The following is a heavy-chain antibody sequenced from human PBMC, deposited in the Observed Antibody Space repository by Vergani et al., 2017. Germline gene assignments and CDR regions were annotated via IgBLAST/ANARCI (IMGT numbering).Heavy chain of an antibody. CDR1: GFNFSSYS. CDR3: ARVGSSSWYYFDY. D-gene: IGHD6-13*01. J-gene: IGHJ4*02. V-gene: IGHV3-48*01. CDR2: ISGSTRTI. Sequence: EVQLVESGGGLVQPGGSLRLSCAASGFNFSSYSMNWVRQAPGKGLEWVSYISGSTRTIYYADSVKGRFTISRDNAKNSMYLQMNSLRAEDTAVYYCARVGSSSWYYFDYWGQGTLVTVSS.